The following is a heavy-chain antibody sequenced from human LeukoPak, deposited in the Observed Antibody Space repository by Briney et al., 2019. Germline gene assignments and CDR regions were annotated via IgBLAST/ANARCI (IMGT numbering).Heavy chain of an antibody. CDR1: GYTFTSYG. D-gene: IGHD2-8*01. J-gene: IGHJ6*02. Sequence: ASVKVSCKASGYTFTSYGISWVRQAPGQGLEWMGWISAYNGNTNYAQKLQGRVTMTTDTSTSTAYMELRSLRSDDTAVYYCARSSEGVYATTVYYGMDVWGQGTTVTVSS. V-gene: IGHV1-18*01. CDR3: ARSSEGVYATTVYYGMDV. CDR2: ISAYNGNT.